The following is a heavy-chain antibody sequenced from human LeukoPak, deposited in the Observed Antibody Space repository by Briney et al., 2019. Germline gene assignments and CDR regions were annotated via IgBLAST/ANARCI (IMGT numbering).Heavy chain of an antibody. CDR3: ARELPLVVVTAMDY. D-gene: IGHD2-21*02. CDR2: INSDGSST. CDR1: GFTFRSYW. V-gene: IGHV3-74*01. J-gene: IGHJ4*02. Sequence: GGSLRLSCAASGFTFRSYWMHWVRQAPGKGLVWVSRINSDGSSTTYADSVKGRFTISRDNAKNTLFLQMNSLRAEDTAVYYCARELPLVVVTAMDYWGQGTLVTVSS.